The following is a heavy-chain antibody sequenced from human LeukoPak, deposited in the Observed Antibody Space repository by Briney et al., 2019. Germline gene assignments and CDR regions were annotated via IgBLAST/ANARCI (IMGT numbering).Heavy chain of an antibody. J-gene: IGHJ4*02. CDR3: ARSPYESGTPPTRLED. CDR2: VSCGSTYT. V-gene: IGHV3-11*03. CDR1: GFTFSDCY. D-gene: IGHD3-10*01. Sequence: GGSLRLSCAASGFTFSDCYMNWIRQAPGKGLEWVSYVSCGSTYTNYADSVKGRFTVSRDNAKNSLSLQMSSLRAQDTAVYYCARSPYESGTPPTRLEDWGQGTLVTVSS.